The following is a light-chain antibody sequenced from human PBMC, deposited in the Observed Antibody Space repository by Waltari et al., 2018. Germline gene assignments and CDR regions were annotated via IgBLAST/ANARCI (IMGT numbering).Light chain of an antibody. Sequence: EIVLTQSPGTLSLSPGERATLSCRASQSVSRTLAWYQQKTGQAPRLLIYGASTRATGIPERLSGGGSGTDFSLTISRLEPEDFAVYYCQHYVRLPATFGQGTKVEIK. CDR1: QSVSRT. J-gene: IGKJ1*01. CDR2: GAS. CDR3: QHYVRLPAT. V-gene: IGKV3-20*01.